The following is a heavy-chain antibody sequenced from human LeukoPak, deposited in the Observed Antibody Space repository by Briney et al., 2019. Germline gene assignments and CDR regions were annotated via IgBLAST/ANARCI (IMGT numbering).Heavy chain of an antibody. CDR3: ASRNDILTGYVFDF. CDR2: IYYSGST. CDR1: GGSVSSSIYY. Sequence: PSETLSLTCTVSGGSVSSSIYYWGWLRQPPGKGLEWLGSIYYSGSTSYNPSLKSRVTISVDTSKNQFSLKLTSVTAADTAVYYCASRNDILTGYVFDFWGQGTLVTVSS. V-gene: IGHV4-39*01. J-gene: IGHJ4*02. D-gene: IGHD3-9*01.